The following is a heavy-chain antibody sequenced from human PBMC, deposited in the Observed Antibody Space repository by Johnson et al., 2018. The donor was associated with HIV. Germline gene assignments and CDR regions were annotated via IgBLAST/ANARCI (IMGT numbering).Heavy chain of an antibody. CDR2: IRSKTDGGTA. V-gene: IGHV3-15*01. J-gene: IGHJ3*01. CDR3: ATDLNWNLGAFDV. CDR1: GFTFNNAW. Sequence: VQLVESGGGLVKPGGSLRLSCRTSGFTFNNAWMHWVRQAPGKGLEWVGRIRSKTDGGTADYVATVKGRFTVSRDDSNNTLYQQMNSLNIEDTAVYYCATDLNWNLGAFDVWGQGTMVTVSS. D-gene: IGHD1-1*01.